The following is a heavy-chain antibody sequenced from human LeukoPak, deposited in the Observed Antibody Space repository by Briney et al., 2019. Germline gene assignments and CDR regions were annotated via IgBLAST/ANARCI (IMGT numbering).Heavy chain of an antibody. V-gene: IGHV4-34*01. CDR2: MYYSGNT. J-gene: IGHJ4*02. Sequence: SETLSLTCVVYGGSFSGYAWSWIRQPPGKGLEWIGSMYYSGNTYYNASVKSRVTISVDTFENQFSLKLRSVTAADTAVFYCARHVPASAEIDFWGQGTLVTVSS. CDR3: ARHVPASAEIDF. D-gene: IGHD6-13*01. CDR1: GGSFSGYA.